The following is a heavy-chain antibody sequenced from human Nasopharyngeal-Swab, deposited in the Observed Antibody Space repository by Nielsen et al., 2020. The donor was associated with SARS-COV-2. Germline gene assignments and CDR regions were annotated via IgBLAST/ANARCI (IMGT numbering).Heavy chain of an antibody. CDR1: GGSVSSGSYY. J-gene: IGHJ3*02. D-gene: IGHD4-23*01. CDR2: IYYSGST. V-gene: IGHV4-61*01. Sequence: SETLSLTCTVSGGSVSSGSYYWSWIRQPPGKGLEWIGYIYYSGSTNYNPSLKSRVTISVDTSMNQFSLKLSSVTAADTAVYYCARDNTVVTSEGVDIWGQGTMVTVSS. CDR3: ARDNTVVTSEGVDI.